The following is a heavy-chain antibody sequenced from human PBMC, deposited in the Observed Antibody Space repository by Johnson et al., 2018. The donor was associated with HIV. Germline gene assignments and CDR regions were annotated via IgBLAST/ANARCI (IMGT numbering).Heavy chain of an antibody. D-gene: IGHD7-27*01. J-gene: IGHJ3*02. CDR2: INRDGSDK. Sequence: VQLVESGGGLVQPGVSLRLSCAASGFTFSNHHMTWVRQAPGKGLEWVANINRDGSDKYYVDSVKGRFTISRDNAKNSLYLQMNSLRAEDTAVYYCARVKSYGNWGSRKGGRESRAAFDIWGQGTMVTVSS. CDR1: GFTFSNHH. CDR3: ARVKSYGNWGSRKGGRESRAAFDI. V-gene: IGHV3-7*01.